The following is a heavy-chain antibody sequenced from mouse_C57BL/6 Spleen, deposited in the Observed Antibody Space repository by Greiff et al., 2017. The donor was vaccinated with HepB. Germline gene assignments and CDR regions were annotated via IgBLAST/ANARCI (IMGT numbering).Heavy chain of an antibody. CDR3: ARDVVLHEGVY. CDR2: IYPRSGNT. J-gene: IGHJ4*01. D-gene: IGHD1-1*01. CDR1: GYTFTSYG. Sequence: VQLQQSGAELARPGASVKLSCKASGYTFTSYGISWVKQSTGQGLEWIGEIYPRSGNTYYNEKFKGKATLTADKSSSTAYMELRSLTSEDSAVYFCARDVVLHEGVYWGQGTSVTVSS. V-gene: IGHV1-81*01.